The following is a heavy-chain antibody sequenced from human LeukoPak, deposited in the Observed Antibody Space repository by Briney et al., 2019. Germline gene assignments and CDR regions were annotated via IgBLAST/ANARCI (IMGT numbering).Heavy chain of an antibody. CDR3: AKSPRRIAVRHYFDY. D-gene: IGHD6-6*01. J-gene: IGHJ4*02. V-gene: IGHV3-53*01. CDR1: GFTVSSNY. Sequence: GGSLRLSCAASGFTVSSNYMSCVRQAPGKGLEWVSFIYSDNTHYSDSVKGRFTISRDNSKNTLYLKMNSLRAEDTAVYYCAKSPRRIAVRHYFDYWGQGSLVIVSS. CDR2: IYSDNT.